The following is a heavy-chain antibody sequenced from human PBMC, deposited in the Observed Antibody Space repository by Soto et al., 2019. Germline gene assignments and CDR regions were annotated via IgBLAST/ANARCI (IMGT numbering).Heavy chain of an antibody. V-gene: IGHV4-59*01. CDR2: TYYSGST. CDR1: GGSMIAYY. Sequence: SETLSLTCTVSGGSMIAYYWNWMRQPPGKGLQWIGYTYYSGSTTYNPSLKSRVTISVDSSKNQFSLMLDSVTPADTAVYYCARARGTAGKRYFDYWGRGTLVTVSS. D-gene: IGHD6-13*01. J-gene: IGHJ4*02. CDR3: ARARGTAGKRYFDY.